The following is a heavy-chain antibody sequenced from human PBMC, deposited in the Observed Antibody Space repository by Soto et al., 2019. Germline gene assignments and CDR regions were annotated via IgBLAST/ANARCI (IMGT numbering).Heavy chain of an antibody. CDR2: ISAYNGKP. V-gene: IGHV1-18*01. CDR3: ARVGLYSGFDY. Sequence: QVPLVQSGAEVKKPGASVKVSCKASGYTFTNYGISWVRQAPGQGLEWMGWISAYNGKPSNAQKLQGRVTMTTDTPTSTAYMELRSLGSDDTAVYYCARVGLYSGFDYWGQGTLVTVSS. J-gene: IGHJ4*02. D-gene: IGHD1-26*01. CDR1: GYTFTNYG.